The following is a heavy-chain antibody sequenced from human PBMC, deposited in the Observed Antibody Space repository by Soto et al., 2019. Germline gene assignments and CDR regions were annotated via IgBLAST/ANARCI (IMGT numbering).Heavy chain of an antibody. Sequence: VQLVESGGGLVQPGGSLRLSCAASGFTVSNTYMNWVRQAPGKGLEWVSVIFSGGRTNYADSVKDRFTISRDNSKNTLYLQMNSLRAEDRAEYYCADIDSVDVWGEGTTVTVSS. V-gene: IGHV3-66*01. D-gene: IGHD2-15*01. CDR3: ADIDSVDV. CDR1: GFTVSNTY. CDR2: IFSGGRT. J-gene: IGHJ6*04.